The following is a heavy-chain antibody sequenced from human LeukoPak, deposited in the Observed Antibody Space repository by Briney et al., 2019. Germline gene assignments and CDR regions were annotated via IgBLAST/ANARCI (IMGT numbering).Heavy chain of an antibody. V-gene: IGHV7-4-1*02. D-gene: IGHD6-19*01. J-gene: IGHJ4*02. CDR3: ARDAVPGTPGPLDS. CDR2: INTNTGNP. CDR1: GHTFTSYA. Sequence: ASVKVSCKASGHTFTSYAVNWVRQAPGQGLEWVGWINTNTGNPTFAQGFTGRFVFSLDTSVSAAYLQIISLKAEDTAVYYCARDAVPGTPGPLDSWGQGTLVTVSS.